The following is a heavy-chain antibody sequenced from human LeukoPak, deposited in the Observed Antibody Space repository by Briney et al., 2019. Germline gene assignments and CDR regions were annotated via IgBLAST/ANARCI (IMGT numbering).Heavy chain of an antibody. D-gene: IGHD3-3*01. CDR1: GGTFSSYA. CDR2: IIPIVGTT. J-gene: IGHJ6*02. V-gene: IGHV1-69*13. Sequence: ASVKVSCKASGGTFSSYAISWVRQAPGQGLEWMGGIIPIVGTTNYAQKFQGRVTITADESTSTAYMELSSLRSEDTGVYYCARAESVLRFLEWLYPYYYYGMDVWGQGTTVTVSS. CDR3: ARAESVLRFLEWLYPYYYYGMDV.